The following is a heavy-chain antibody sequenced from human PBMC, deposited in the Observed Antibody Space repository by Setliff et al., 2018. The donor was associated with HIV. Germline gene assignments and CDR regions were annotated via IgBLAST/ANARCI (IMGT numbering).Heavy chain of an antibody. V-gene: IGHV4-34*01. CDR2: INHSGST. CDR3: ARSGALATSTWSPFDY. J-gene: IGHJ4*01. D-gene: IGHD6-19*01. CDR1: GGSFSGYF. Sequence: SETLSLTCAVYGGSFSGYFWSWIRQSPGKGLQWIGEINHSGSTTYNPSLKSRVAISVDTSKNQFSLKLSAVTAADTALYYCARSGALATSTWSPFDYWGHGNQVTVSS.